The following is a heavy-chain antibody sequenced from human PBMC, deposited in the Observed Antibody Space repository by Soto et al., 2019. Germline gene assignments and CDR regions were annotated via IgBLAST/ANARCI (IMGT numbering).Heavy chain of an antibody. Sequence: QLQLVQSGAEVKKPGSSLKVSCKASGGTFSSYAISWVRQAPGQGLEWMGGIIPIFGTANYAQKFQGRVTITADESTSKAYMEMSRLRYEDTAVYYCARGWAVNTHLGWFDPWGKGTLVTVSS. CDR2: IIPIFGTA. J-gene: IGHJ5*02. CDR1: GGTFSSYA. V-gene: IGHV1-69*01. CDR3: ARGWAVNTHLGWFDP. D-gene: IGHD4-17*01.